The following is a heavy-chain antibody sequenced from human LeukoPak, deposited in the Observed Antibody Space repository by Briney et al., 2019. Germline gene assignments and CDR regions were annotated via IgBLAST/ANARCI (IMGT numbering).Heavy chain of an antibody. CDR3: ARGRSGWYKGWYFDL. CDR2: ISGSGGST. J-gene: IGHJ2*01. D-gene: IGHD6-19*01. CDR1: GFTFSSYA. Sequence: GGSLRLSCAASGFTFSSYAMSWVRQAPGKGLEWVSAISGSGGSTYYADSVKGRFTISRDNSKNTLYLQMNSLRAEDTAVYYCARGRSGWYKGWYFDLWGRGTLVTVSS. V-gene: IGHV3-23*01.